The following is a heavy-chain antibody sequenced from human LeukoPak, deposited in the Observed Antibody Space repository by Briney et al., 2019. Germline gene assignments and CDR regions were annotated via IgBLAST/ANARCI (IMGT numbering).Heavy chain of an antibody. CDR3: ASGGAGYSTFDY. J-gene: IGHJ4*02. D-gene: IGHD3-9*01. Sequence: HWASVKVSCKASGYTFTGYYMHWVRQAPGQGLEWMGWINPNSGGTNYAQKVQGRVTMTRDTSISTAYMELSRLRSEDTAVYYCASGGAGYSTFDYWGQGTLVTVSS. V-gene: IGHV1-2*02. CDR1: GYTFTGYY. CDR2: INPNSGGT.